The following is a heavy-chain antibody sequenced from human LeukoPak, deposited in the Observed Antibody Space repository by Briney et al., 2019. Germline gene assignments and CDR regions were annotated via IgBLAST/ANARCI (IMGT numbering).Heavy chain of an antibody. V-gene: IGHV1-2*02. Sequence: ASVKVSCKASRYTFTGYYMHWVRQAPGQGLEWMGWINPNSGGTNYAQKFQGRVTMTRDTSISTAYMELSRLRSDDTAVYYCARDLHYYDSSGYSPSDAFDIWGQGTMVTVSS. D-gene: IGHD3-22*01. CDR3: ARDLHYYDSSGYSPSDAFDI. J-gene: IGHJ3*02. CDR2: INPNSGGT. CDR1: RYTFTGYY.